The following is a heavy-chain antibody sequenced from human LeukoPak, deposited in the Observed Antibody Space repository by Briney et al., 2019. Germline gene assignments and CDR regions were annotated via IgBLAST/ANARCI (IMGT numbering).Heavy chain of an antibody. J-gene: IGHJ3*02. CDR1: GFTFSSYW. CDR3: ARVSGEWLRYATDAFDI. V-gene: IGHV3-7*01. D-gene: IGHD5-12*01. Sequence: PGGSLRLSCAASGFTFSSYWMRWVRQAPGKGLEWVANIKQDGSEKYYVDSVKGRFTISRDNAKNSLYLQMNSLRAEDTAVYYCARVSGEWLRYATDAFDIWGQGTMVTVSS. CDR2: IKQDGSEK.